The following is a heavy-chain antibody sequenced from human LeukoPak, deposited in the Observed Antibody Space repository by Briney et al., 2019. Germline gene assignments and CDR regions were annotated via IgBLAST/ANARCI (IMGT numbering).Heavy chain of an antibody. CDR1: GYTFTGYY. CDR2: INPNSGGT. CDR3: ARVNNSLRLAAYYYYYMDV. J-gene: IGHJ6*03. V-gene: IGHV1-2*02. D-gene: IGHD1-14*01. Sequence: GASVKVSCKASGYTFTGYYMHWVRQAPGQGLEWMGWINPNSGGTNYAQKFQGRVTMTRDTSISTAYMELSRLRSDDTAVYYCARVNNSLRLAAYYYYYMDVWGKGTTVTVSS.